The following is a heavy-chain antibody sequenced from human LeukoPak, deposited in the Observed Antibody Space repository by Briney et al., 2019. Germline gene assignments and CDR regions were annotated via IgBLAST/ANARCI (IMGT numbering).Heavy chain of an antibody. CDR3: ARKNGWLFDY. Sequence: GGSLRLSCAASGFTFSSYTMHWVRQAPGKGLEWVANIKQDGSEKYYVDSVKGRFTISRDNAKNSLYLQMNSLRAEDTAVYYCARKNGWLFDYWGQGTLVTVSS. V-gene: IGHV3-7*03. CDR2: IKQDGSEK. J-gene: IGHJ4*02. D-gene: IGHD6-19*01. CDR1: GFTFSSYT.